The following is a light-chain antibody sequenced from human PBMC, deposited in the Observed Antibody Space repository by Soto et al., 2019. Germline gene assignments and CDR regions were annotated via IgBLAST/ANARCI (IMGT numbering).Light chain of an antibody. V-gene: IGLV2-14*01. CDR1: SSDVGGYDY. CDR3: SSYALSTAYL. Sequence: QSSLTQPASVSGSPGQSITISCTGTSSDVGGYDYVSWYQLHPGKAPKLMVFEVSNRPSGVSYRFSGSKSGNTASLTISGLQAEDEADYFCSSYALSTAYLLGPWTKVTVL. CDR2: EVS. J-gene: IGLJ1*01.